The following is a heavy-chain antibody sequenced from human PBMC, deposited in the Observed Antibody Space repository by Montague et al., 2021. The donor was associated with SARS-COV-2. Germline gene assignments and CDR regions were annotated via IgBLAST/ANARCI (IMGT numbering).Heavy chain of an antibody. CDR1: TEAFNGYY. Sequence: SETLSLTCAVYTEAFNGYYWTWIRQPSGKGLEWIGDVSHPGSAKYNPSLKGRVSISVNTWRKQVSLRLTSVTAADTATYYCARGVYNRVIFVVSPRYYFDYWGQGNMVAISA. D-gene: IGHD3-9*01. CDR2: VSHPGSA. CDR3: ARGVYNRVIFVVSPRYYFDY. V-gene: IGHV4-34*01. J-gene: IGHJ4*02.